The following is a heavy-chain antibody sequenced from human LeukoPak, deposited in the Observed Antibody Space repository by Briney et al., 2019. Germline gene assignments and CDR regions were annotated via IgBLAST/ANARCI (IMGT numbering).Heavy chain of an antibody. CDR2: INPNSGGT. CDR3: AEDYYGRDAFDI. D-gene: IGHD3-10*01. CDR1: GYTFTGYY. V-gene: IGHV1-2*02. Sequence: GASVKVSCKASGYTFTGYYMHWVRQAPGQELEWMGWINPNSGGTNYAQKFQGRVTMTRDTSISTAYMELSRLRSDDTAVYYCAEDYYGRDAFDIWGQGTMVTVSS. J-gene: IGHJ3*02.